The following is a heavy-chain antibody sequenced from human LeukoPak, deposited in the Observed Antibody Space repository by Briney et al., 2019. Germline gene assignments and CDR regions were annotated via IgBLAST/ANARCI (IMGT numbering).Heavy chain of an antibody. Sequence: GSLRLSCAASGFTVSSNYMSWVRQAPGKGLEWVSVIYSGGSTYYADSVKGRFTISRDNSKNTLYLQMNSLRAEDTAVYYCAKVGGWELLFAFDIWGQGTMVTVSS. V-gene: IGHV3-53*01. CDR1: GFTVSSNY. CDR3: AKVGGWELLFAFDI. CDR2: IYSGGST. J-gene: IGHJ3*02. D-gene: IGHD1-26*01.